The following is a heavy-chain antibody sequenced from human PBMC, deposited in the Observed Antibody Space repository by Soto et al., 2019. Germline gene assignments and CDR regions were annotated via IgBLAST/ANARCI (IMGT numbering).Heavy chain of an antibody. CDR2: IIPIFGTA. J-gene: IGHJ4*02. D-gene: IGHD5-12*01. Sequence: GASVKVSCKASGGTFSSYAISWVRQAPGQGLEWMGGIIPIFGTANYAQKFQGRVTITADESTSTAYMGLSSLRSEDTAVYYCARLGFSGYAPFDYWGQGTLVTVSS. CDR3: ARLGFSGYAPFDY. CDR1: GGTFSSYA. V-gene: IGHV1-69*13.